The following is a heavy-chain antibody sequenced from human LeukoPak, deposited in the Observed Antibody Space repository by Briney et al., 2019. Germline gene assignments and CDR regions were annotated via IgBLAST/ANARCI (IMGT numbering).Heavy chain of an antibody. D-gene: IGHD3-3*01. CDR3: ARDVYYDFWSGYLDY. CDR2: IYYSGST. J-gene: IGHJ4*02. V-gene: IGHV4-59*01. CDR1: GGSISSYY. Sequence: PSDTLSLTCTVSGGSISSYYWSWIRQPPGKGLEWIGYIYYSGSTNYNPSLKSRVTISVDTSKNQFSLKLSSVTAADTAVYYCARDVYYDFWSGYLDYWGQGTLVTVSS.